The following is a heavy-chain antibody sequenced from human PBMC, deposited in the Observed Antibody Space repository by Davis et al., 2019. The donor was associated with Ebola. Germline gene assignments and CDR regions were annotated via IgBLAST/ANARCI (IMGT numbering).Heavy chain of an antibody. CDR2: IYYSGST. D-gene: IGHD3-3*01. Sequence: SETLPLTCTVSGGSISSENYYWSWIRQHPGKGLEWIGYIYYSGSTYYNPSLQRRVTISVDTSKNHLSLKLSSVTAADTAVYYCARDNYEFWSVYEPLGYWGQGTLVTVSS. CDR3: ARDNYEFWSVYEPLGY. V-gene: IGHV4-31*03. CDR1: GGSISSENYY. J-gene: IGHJ4*02.